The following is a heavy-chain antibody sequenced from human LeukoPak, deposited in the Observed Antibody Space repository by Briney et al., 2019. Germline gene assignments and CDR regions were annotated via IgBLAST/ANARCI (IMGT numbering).Heavy chain of an antibody. CDR3: AKDMGYSSSWYLFDY. Sequence: GGSLRLSCAASGFTFDDYAMPWVRQAPGKGLEWVSGISWNSCSIGYADSVKGRFTSSRDNAKNYLYLQMNSLRAEDTALYYCAKDMGYSSSWYLFDYWGQGTLVTVSS. V-gene: IGHV3-9*01. D-gene: IGHD6-13*01. CDR1: GFTFDDYA. J-gene: IGHJ4*02. CDR2: ISWNSCSI.